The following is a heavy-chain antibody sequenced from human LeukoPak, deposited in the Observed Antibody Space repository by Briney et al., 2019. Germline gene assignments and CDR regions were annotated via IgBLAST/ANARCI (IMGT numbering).Heavy chain of an antibody. Sequence: ASVKVSCKVSGYRLSEISIHWVRQSAGKGLEWMGGFDPEEGEAIYAEKLQSRMTMTEDTLTDTSYMELINLKFDDTAVYYCATLFSWGQGTLVTVSS. CDR2: FDPEEGEA. CDR3: ATLFS. J-gene: IGHJ5*02. CDR1: GYRLSEIS. V-gene: IGHV1-24*01. D-gene: IGHD2/OR15-2a*01.